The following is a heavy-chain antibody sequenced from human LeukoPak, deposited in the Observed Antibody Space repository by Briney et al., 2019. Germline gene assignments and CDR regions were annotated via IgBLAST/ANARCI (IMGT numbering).Heavy chain of an antibody. CDR1: GFTFSNAW. V-gene: IGHV3-74*01. Sequence: GGSLRLSCAASGFTFSNAWMTWVRQAPGKGLEWVSRIYSDGSNTVYAEPVKGRFTISRDNAKNTLFLQMNSLRAEDTAVYYCGRGASWQGNVCEIWGQGTMVTVSS. CDR2: IYSDGSNT. D-gene: IGHD3-10*01. J-gene: IGHJ3*02. CDR3: GRGASWQGNVCEI.